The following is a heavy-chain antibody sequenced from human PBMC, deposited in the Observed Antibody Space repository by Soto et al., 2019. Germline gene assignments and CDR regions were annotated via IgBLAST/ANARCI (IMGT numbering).Heavy chain of an antibody. CDR1: GYPFTSYG. Sequence: ASVKVSCTASGYPFTSYGISWVRHAPGQGLEWMGWISAYNGNTNYAQKLQGRVTMTTDTSTSTAYMELRSLRADDTAVYYCERGAIAARWGFFDYWGQGTLVTVSS. CDR3: ERGAIAARWGFFDY. D-gene: IGHD6-6*01. CDR2: ISAYNGNT. J-gene: IGHJ4*02. V-gene: IGHV1-18*01.